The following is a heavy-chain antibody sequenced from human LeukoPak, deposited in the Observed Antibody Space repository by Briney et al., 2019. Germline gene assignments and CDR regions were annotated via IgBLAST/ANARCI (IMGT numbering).Heavy chain of an antibody. Sequence: PGGSLRLSCVASGFTFSSYWMSWVRQAPGKRLEWVANIKQDGSQRYYADSLKGRFTVSRDNAENSLYLQMNSLGAEDTAVYYCASSSSSWADFDYWGQGTLVTVSS. CDR1: GFTFSSYW. CDR3: ASSSSSWADFDY. CDR2: IKQDGSQR. J-gene: IGHJ4*02. D-gene: IGHD6-6*01. V-gene: IGHV3-7*01.